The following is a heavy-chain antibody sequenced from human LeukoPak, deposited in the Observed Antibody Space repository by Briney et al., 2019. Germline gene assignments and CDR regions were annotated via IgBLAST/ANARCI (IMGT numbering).Heavy chain of an antibody. V-gene: IGHV3-30-3*01. CDR1: GFTFSNYA. CDR2: ISNDGSNK. J-gene: IGHJ4*02. CDR3: ARDLGLGRGWYGGDY. D-gene: IGHD6-19*01. Sequence: GGSLRLSCAASGFTFSNYAMHWVRQAPGKGLEWVAIISNDGSNKYYADSVKGRFTLSRDNSKYTVYLQMNSLRGEDTAVYYCARDLGLGRGWYGGDYWGQGTLVSVSS.